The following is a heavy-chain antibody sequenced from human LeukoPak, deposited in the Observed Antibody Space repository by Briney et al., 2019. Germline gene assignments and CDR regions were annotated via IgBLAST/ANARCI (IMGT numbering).Heavy chain of an antibody. CDR2: INPNSGGT. CDR3: ARGNSGSYSGT. Sequence: ASVKVSCKASGYTFTSYGISWVRQAPGQGLEWMGWINPNSGGTNYAQKFQGRVTMTRDTSISTAYMELSRLRSDDTAVYYCARGNSGSYSGTWGQGTLVTVSS. D-gene: IGHD1-26*01. CDR1: GYTFTSYG. V-gene: IGHV1-2*02. J-gene: IGHJ5*02.